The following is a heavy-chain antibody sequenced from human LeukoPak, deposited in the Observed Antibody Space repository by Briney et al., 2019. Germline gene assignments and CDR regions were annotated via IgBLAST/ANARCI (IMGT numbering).Heavy chain of an antibody. J-gene: IGHJ6*02. CDR3: AKDVAYYYYYGMDV. CDR2: ISWNSGSI. Sequence: GGSLRLSCAASGFTFSSYWMHWVRQAPGKGLEWVSGISWNSGSIGYADSVKGRFTISRDNAKNSLYLQMNSLRAEDTALYYCAKDVAYYYYYGMDVWGQGTTVTVSS. CDR1: GFTFSSYW. V-gene: IGHV3-9*01.